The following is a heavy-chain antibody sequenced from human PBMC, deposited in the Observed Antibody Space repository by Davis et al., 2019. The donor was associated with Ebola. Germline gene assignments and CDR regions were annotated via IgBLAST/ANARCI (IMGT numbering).Heavy chain of an antibody. CDR2: ISYDASYE. CDR3: AGDSSGYNDERIYYTYYMDV. J-gene: IGHJ6*03. CDR1: GFTFSSYG. Sequence: GGSLRLSCAASGFTFSSYGMHWVRQAPGKGLEWVAIISYDASYEYYADSVKGRFTISRDNSKNTLFLQMDSLRAEDTAIYYCAGDSSGYNDERIYYTYYMDVWGKGTTVTVSS. V-gene: IGHV3-30*03. D-gene: IGHD3-22*01.